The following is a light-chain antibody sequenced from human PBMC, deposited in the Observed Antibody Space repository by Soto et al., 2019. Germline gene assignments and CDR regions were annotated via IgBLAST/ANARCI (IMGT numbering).Light chain of an antibody. Sequence: IVMTQSPATLSVSPGERATLSCRASQSISSNLAWYQQKPGQAPRLLIYGASTRATGIPARFSGSGSGTEFTLTISNLQSEDFALYYCQHYNNWPPWTFGQGTKVDI. J-gene: IGKJ1*01. V-gene: IGKV3-15*01. CDR2: GAS. CDR1: QSISSN. CDR3: QHYNNWPPWT.